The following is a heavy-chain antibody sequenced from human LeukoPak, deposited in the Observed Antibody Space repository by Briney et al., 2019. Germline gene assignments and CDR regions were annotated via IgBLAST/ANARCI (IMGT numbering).Heavy chain of an antibody. Sequence: PSETLSLTCTVSGDSISSSSYYWVWLRQPPGKGLEWIATIHYTGSTYYNPSLKSRVTISVDTSKNQFSLKLSSVTAADTAMYYCARYWGPYDNSGAYFDYWGQGTLVIVSS. D-gene: IGHD3-22*01. V-gene: IGHV4-39*01. CDR1: GDSISSSSYY. CDR3: ARYWGPYDNSGAYFDY. CDR2: IHYTGST. J-gene: IGHJ4*02.